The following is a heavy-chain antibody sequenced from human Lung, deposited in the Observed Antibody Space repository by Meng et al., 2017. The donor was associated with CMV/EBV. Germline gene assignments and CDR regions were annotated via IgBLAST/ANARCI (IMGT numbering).Heavy chain of an antibody. CDR3: ARLGYCSSTSCYPGNYYYGMDV. D-gene: IGHD2-2*01. J-gene: IGHJ6*02. CDR1: GGSFSGYY. CDR2: INHSGST. Sequence: SXTLSLTCAVYGGSFSGYYWSWIRQPPGKGLEWIGEINHSGSTNYNPSLKSRVTISVDTSKNQFSLKLSSVTAADTAVYYCARLGYCSSTSCYPGNYYYGMDVWGQGXTVTVSS. V-gene: IGHV4-34*01.